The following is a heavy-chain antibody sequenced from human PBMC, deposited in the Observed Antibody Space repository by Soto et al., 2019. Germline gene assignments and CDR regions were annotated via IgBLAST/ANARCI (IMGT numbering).Heavy chain of an antibody. Sequence: LRLSCAASGFVFNMYWMHWVRQVPGEGPEWVTRINDDGTRTDYADSAKGRFTISRDNAKDILYLQMNALRVDDTAVYYCIRGPRPSSVGTGAFWGQGTLVTVSS. CDR2: INDDGTRT. CDR3: IRGPRPSSVGTGAF. V-gene: IGHV3-74*01. D-gene: IGHD3-10*01. J-gene: IGHJ4*02. CDR1: GFVFNMYW.